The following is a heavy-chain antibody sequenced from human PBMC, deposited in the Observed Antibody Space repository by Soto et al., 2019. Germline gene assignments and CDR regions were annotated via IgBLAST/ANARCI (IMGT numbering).Heavy chain of an antibody. Sequence: QVQLQQRGAGLLKPSETLSLTCAVYGGSFSGYYWSWIRQSPGKGLEWIGEINHGGSTNYIPSLKSRVTISVDTSKNQFSLRLSSVTAADTAVYYCVRQGGNPTPQRVFDFWGQGTLVTVSS. CDR1: GGSFSGYY. V-gene: IGHV4-34*01. J-gene: IGHJ4*02. CDR2: INHGGST. CDR3: VRQGGNPTPQRVFDF. D-gene: IGHD2-15*01.